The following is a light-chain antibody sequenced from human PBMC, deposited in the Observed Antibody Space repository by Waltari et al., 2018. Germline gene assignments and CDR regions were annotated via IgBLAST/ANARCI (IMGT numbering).Light chain of an antibody. CDR3: QQYESYSIT. V-gene: IGKV1-5*03. Sequence: DIQMTQSPSTLSASVGDRVTITCRASQGISSWLAWYQQKPGKAPRLLIYKAFSLESGVPSRFSGSGSGTEFTLTISSLQPDDFATYYCQQYESYSITFGQGTRLEIK. CDR2: KAF. CDR1: QGISSW. J-gene: IGKJ5*01.